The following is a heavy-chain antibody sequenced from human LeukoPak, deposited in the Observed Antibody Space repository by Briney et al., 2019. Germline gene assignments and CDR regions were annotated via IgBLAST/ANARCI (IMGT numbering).Heavy chain of an antibody. V-gene: IGHV4-59*01. D-gene: IGHD6-19*01. CDR1: GGSISSYY. CDR3: ARHLWGAVDYFDY. CDR2: IYYSGST. Sequence: SETLSLTCTVPGGSISSYYWSWIRQPPGKGLEWIGYIYYSGSTNYNPSLKSRVTISVDTSKNQFSLKLSSVTAADTAVYYCARHLWGAVDYFDYWGQGTLVTVSS. J-gene: IGHJ4*02.